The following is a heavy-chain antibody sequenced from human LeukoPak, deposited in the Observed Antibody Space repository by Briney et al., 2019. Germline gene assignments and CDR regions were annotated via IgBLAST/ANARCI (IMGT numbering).Heavy chain of an antibody. CDR1: GGTLSRSA. J-gene: IGHJ3*02. CDR2: IIPIIAVA. V-gene: IGHV1-69*04. D-gene: IGHD3-16*01. Sequence: GASVKVSCKASGGTLSRSAINWVRQAPGQGPEWMGRIIPIIAVANYAQKFQARVTITADKSTSTAYMELRSLRSEDTAVYYCARGITVPTGNAFDIWGQGTMVSVSS. CDR3: ARGITVPTGNAFDI.